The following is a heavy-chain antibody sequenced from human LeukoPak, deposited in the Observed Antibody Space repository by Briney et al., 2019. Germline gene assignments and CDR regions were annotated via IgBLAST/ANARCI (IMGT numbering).Heavy chain of an antibody. J-gene: IGHJ4*02. D-gene: IGHD3-22*01. CDR2: ISSSSSTI. CDR3: APKMYYYDSSAYYPFDY. Sequence: GGSLRLSCTASGFTFSSYSMNWVRQTPGKGLEWVSYISSSSSTIHYADSVKGRFTISRDNAKNSLYLEMNSLRAEVTAVYYCAPKMYYYDSSAYYPFDYWGQGTLVTVSS. V-gene: IGHV3-48*01. CDR1: GFTFSSYS.